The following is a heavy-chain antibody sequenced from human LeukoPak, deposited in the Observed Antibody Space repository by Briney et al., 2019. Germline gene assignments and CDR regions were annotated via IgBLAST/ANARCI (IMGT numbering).Heavy chain of an antibody. Sequence: PGGSLRLSCAASGFTVSSNYMSWVRQAPGKGLEWVSVIYSGGSTYYADSVKGRFTISRDNSKNTLYLHMNSLRAEDTAVYYCARDSRSSSGGDYWGQGTLVTVSS. D-gene: IGHD6-6*01. J-gene: IGHJ4*02. V-gene: IGHV3-66*02. CDR2: IYSGGST. CDR1: GFTVSSNY. CDR3: ARDSRSSSGGDY.